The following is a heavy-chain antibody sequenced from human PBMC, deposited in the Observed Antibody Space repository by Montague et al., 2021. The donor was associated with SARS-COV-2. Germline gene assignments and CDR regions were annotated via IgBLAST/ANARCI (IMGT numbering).Heavy chain of an antibody. CDR1: GVSISSTNW. Sequence: SETLSLTCAVSGVSISSTNWWTWVRQPPGKRLEWIGGVYYNGTTDYNPSLKSRVNISLDTSTTQLSLNMASVTSVDTGVYYCARARSAFDMWGRGTMVTVSS. V-gene: IGHV4-4*02. J-gene: IGHJ3*02. CDR2: VYYNGTT. CDR3: ARARSAFDM.